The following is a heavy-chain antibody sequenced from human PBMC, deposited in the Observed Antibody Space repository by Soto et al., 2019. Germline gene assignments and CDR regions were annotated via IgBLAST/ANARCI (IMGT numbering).Heavy chain of an antibody. CDR1: GGSISSSSYY. Sequence: SETLSLTCTVSGGSISSSSYYWGWIRQPPGKGLEWVGSIYYSGSTYYNPSLKSRVTISVDTSKNQFSLKLSSVTAADTAVYYCARQIVVVPAAIARRDNWFDPWGQGTLVTVSS. V-gene: IGHV4-39*01. CDR2: IYYSGST. D-gene: IGHD2-2*01. CDR3: ARQIVVVPAAIARRDNWFDP. J-gene: IGHJ5*02.